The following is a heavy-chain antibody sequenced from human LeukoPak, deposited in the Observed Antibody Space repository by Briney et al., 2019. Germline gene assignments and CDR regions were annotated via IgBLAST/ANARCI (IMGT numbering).Heavy chain of an antibody. J-gene: IGHJ4*02. CDR3: ARGHSSGWYYFDY. Sequence: GGSLRLSCAASGFTVSSNYMCWVRQAPGKGLEWVSVIYSGGSTYYADSVKGRFTISRDNSKNTLYLQMNSLRAEDTAVYYCARGHSSGWYYFDYWGQGTLVTVSS. CDR2: IYSGGST. V-gene: IGHV3-53*01. D-gene: IGHD6-19*01. CDR1: GFTVSSNY.